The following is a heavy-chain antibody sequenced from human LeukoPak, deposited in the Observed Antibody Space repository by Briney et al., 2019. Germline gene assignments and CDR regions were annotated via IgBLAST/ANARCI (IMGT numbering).Heavy chain of an antibody. CDR2: IYYSGST. CDR1: GGSISSGDYY. Sequence: SETLSLTCTVSGGSISSGDYYWSWIRQPPGKGLEWIGYIYYSGSTYYNPSLKSRVTISVDTSKNQFSLELSSVTAADTAVYYCARDYYDSSGPSSYWGQGTLVTVSS. CDR3: ARDYYDSSGPSSY. V-gene: IGHV4-30-4*08. D-gene: IGHD3-22*01. J-gene: IGHJ4*02.